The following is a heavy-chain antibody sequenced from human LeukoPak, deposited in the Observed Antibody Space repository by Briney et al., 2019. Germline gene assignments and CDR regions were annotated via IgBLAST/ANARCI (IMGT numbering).Heavy chain of an antibody. CDR1: GGSFSGYY. CDR2: IKHSGST. Sequence: SETLSLTCAVYGGSFSGYYWSWIRQPPGKGREGMGEIKHSGSTNYSPSLTSRVTISVDTSRNQYSLKLSSVTAADCAPYYFARGSCTSYSSGCYPAYYYYYMDVWGQGTTVTVSS. V-gene: IGHV4-34*01. D-gene: IGHD6-19*01. J-gene: IGHJ6*03. CDR3: ARGSCTSYSSGCYPAYYYYYMDV.